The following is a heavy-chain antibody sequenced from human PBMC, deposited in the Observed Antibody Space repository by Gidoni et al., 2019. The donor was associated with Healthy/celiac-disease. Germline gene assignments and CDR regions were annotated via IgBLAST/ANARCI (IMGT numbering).Heavy chain of an antibody. J-gene: IGHJ1*01. V-gene: IGHV4-30-4*01. CDR3: ARVGYCTGGVCLAEYFQH. D-gene: IGHD2-8*02. CDR2: IYYSGST. CDR1: VRSISRGVYF. Sequence: QVQLQEPGPGLVKHSQTLSLTCTVSVRSISRGVYFWSWIRQPPGKGLEWIGYIYYSGSTYYNPSLKSRVTISVDTSKNQFSLKLSSVTAADTAVYYCARVGYCTGGVCLAEYFQHWGQGTLVTVSS.